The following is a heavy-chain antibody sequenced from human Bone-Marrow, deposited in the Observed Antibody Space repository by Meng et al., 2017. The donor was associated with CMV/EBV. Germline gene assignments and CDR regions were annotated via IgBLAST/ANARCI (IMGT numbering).Heavy chain of an antibody. CDR1: GYTFTSYY. CDR2: INPSGGST. CDR3: ARALAYCGGDCYSRGAYYYYGMDV. D-gene: IGHD2-21*01. V-gene: IGHV1-46*01. Sequence: ASVKVSCKASGYTFTSYYMHWVRQAPGQGLEWMGIINPSGGSTSYAQKFQGRVTMTRDTSTSTVYMELSSLRSEDTAVYYCARALAYCGGDCYSRGAYYYYGMDVWGQGTTVTVSS. J-gene: IGHJ6*02.